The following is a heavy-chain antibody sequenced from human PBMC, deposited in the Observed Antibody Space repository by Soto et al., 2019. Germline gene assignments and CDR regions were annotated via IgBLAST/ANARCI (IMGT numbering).Heavy chain of an antibody. J-gene: IGHJ5*02. Sequence: GGSLRLSCAASGFTFTSYAMYWVRQAPGKGLEFVSSISGSGSGTYYADSVKGRFTTSRDNSKNTLYLQMNSLRAEDTAVYYCAKGRSGGSLNWFDPWGQGTLVTVYS. D-gene: IGHD2-15*01. V-gene: IGHV3-23*01. CDR3: AKGRSGGSLNWFDP. CDR2: ISGSGSGT. CDR1: GFTFTSYA.